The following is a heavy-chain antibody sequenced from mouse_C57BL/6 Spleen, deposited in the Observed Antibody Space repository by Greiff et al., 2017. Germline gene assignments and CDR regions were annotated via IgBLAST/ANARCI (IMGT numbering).Heavy chain of an antibody. Sequence: QVQLQQSGAELARPGASVKLSCKASGYTFTSYGISWVKQRTGQGLEWIGEIYPRSGNTYYNEKFKGKATLTADKSSSTAYMELRSLTSEDSAVYFCAREGRYDGGPYYFDYWGQGTTLTVSS. CDR2: IYPRSGNT. CDR1: GYTFTSYG. CDR3: AREGRYDGGPYYFDY. J-gene: IGHJ2*01. V-gene: IGHV1-81*01. D-gene: IGHD2-12*01.